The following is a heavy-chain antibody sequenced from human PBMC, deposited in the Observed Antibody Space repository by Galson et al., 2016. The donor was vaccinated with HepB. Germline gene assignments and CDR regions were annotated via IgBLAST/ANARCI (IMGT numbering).Heavy chain of an antibody. Sequence: SLRLSCAASGLTFSNYAMTWVRQAPGKGLEWVSSISGDTTTTYYADSVKGRFPISRDNSKNTLYLQMNSLRAEDTAVYYCAKDMSMFRGITILRYYYYAMDVWGQGTTVTVSS. CDR2: ISGDTTTT. V-gene: IGHV3-23*01. CDR1: GLTFSNYA. J-gene: IGHJ6*02. CDR3: AKDMSMFRGITILRYYYYAMDV. D-gene: IGHD3-10*01.